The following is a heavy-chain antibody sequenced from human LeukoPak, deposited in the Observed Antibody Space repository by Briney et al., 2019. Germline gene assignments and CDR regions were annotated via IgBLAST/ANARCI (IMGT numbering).Heavy chain of an antibody. D-gene: IGHD6-13*01. CDR2: IWYDGSKK. CDR1: GFTFSNYG. Sequence: GGSLRLSCAASGFTFSNYGMHWVRQAPGKGLEWVAVIWYDGSKKYYADSVKGRFTISRDNSKNTLYLQMNSLRAEDTAVYYCARGPIAAASTGNRNEDYWGQGTLVIVSS. CDR3: ARGPIAAASTGNRNEDY. V-gene: IGHV3-33*01. J-gene: IGHJ4*02.